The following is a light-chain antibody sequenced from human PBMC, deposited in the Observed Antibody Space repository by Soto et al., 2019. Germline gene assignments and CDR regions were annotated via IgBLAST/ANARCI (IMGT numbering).Light chain of an antibody. CDR3: HQYANLPRLT. CDR2: DAS. CDR1: QDISNY. V-gene: IGKV1-33*01. Sequence: DIQMNQSPSSLSASVGDRVTITCQASQDISNYLNWYQQKPGKAPKLLIYDASNLETGVPSRFSGSGYGTDFYFTISSLQPEDIATYYCHQYANLPRLTFGGGTKVEIK. J-gene: IGKJ4*01.